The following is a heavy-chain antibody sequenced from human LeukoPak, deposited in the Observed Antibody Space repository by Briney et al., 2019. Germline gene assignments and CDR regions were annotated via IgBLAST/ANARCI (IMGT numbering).Heavy chain of an antibody. D-gene: IGHD3-10*01. Sequence: GGSLRLSCAASGFSFRTYWMSWVRQAPGKGLERVANIKQDGSEKNYLDSVKGRFTISRDDAKNSLDLQMNSPRAEDTAVYYCARSGSSMEYWGQGTLVTVSS. CDR1: GFSFRTYW. CDR2: IKQDGSEK. V-gene: IGHV3-7*01. CDR3: ARSGSSMEY. J-gene: IGHJ4*02.